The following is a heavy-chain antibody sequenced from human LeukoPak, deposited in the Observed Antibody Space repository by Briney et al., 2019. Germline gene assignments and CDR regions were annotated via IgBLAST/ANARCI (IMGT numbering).Heavy chain of an antibody. J-gene: IGHJ5*02. V-gene: IGHV4-31*03. CDR1: PGPISSTSYY. CDR2: IYYSGST. Sequence: SETLSLTCTVSPGPISSTSYYWGWIRQPPGKGLEWIGYIYYSGSTYYNPSLKSRVTISVDTSKNQFSLKLSSVTAADTAVYYCARESADDYGEDNWFDPWGQGTLVTVSS. CDR3: ARESADDYGEDNWFDP. D-gene: IGHD4-17*01.